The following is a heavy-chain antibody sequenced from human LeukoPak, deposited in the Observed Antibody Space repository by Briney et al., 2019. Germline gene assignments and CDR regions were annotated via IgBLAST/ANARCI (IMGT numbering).Heavy chain of an antibody. V-gene: IGHV1-69*05. CDR2: IIPIFGTA. D-gene: IGHD6-13*01. Sequence: PVKVSCKASGGTFSSYAISWVRQAPGQGLEWMGGIIPIFGTANYAQKFQGRVTITTDESTSTAYMELSSLRSEDTAVYYCARGKYSSSWYPYYYYYMDVWGKGTTVTVSS. J-gene: IGHJ6*03. CDR1: GGTFSSYA. CDR3: ARGKYSSSWYPYYYYYMDV.